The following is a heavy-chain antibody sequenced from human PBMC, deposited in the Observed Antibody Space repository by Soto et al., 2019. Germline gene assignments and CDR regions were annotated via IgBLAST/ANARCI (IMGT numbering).Heavy chain of an antibody. D-gene: IGHD2-2*01. CDR1: GFTFSSYA. V-gene: IGHV3-23*01. CDR3: AKVRTEVVPAAILDY. CDR2: ISGSGGST. J-gene: IGHJ4*02. Sequence: EVQLLESGGGLVQPGGSLRLSCAASGFTFSSYAMSWVRQAPGKGLEWVSAISGSGGSTYYGDSVKGRFTISRDNSKNTLYLQMNSLRAEDTAVYYGAKVRTEVVPAAILDYWGQGTLVTVSS.